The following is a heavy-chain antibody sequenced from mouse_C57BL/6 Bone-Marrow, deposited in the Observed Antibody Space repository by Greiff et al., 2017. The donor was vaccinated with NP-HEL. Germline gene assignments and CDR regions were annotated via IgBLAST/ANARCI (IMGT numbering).Heavy chain of an antibody. CDR3: ARDDYHDDGFAY. V-gene: IGHV2-9-1*01. Sequence: VKLMASGPGLVAPSQSLSITCTVSGFSLTSYAISWVRPPPGKGLEWLGVIWTGGGTNYNSALKSRLSISKDNSKSQVFLKMNSLQTDDTARYYCARDDYHDDGFAYWGQGTLVTVSA. CDR2: IWTGGGT. J-gene: IGHJ3*01. D-gene: IGHD2-4*01. CDR1: GFSLTSYA.